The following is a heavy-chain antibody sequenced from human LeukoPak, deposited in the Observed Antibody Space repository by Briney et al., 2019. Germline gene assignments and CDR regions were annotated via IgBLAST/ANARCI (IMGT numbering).Heavy chain of an antibody. Sequence: GGSLRLSCAASGFTFSSYGMHWVRQAPGKGLEWVAVISYDGSNKGYADSVKGRFTVSRDNAKNSLYLQMDSLTDEDTAVYYCARDENWGFDYWGQGILVTVSS. J-gene: IGHJ4*02. V-gene: IGHV3-30*03. D-gene: IGHD7-27*01. CDR2: ISYDGSNK. CDR3: ARDENWGFDY. CDR1: GFTFSSYG.